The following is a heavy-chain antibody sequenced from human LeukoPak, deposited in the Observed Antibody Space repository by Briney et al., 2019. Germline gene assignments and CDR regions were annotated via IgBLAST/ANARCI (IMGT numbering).Heavy chain of an antibody. Sequence: ASVKVSCKTSGYTFTGYYMHWVRQAPGQGLEWMGWINPDSGGTNYAQKFQGRVIMTRDTSISTAYMELSRLRSDDTAVYYCATITMVQGVTLFDYWGQGTLVTVSS. V-gene: IGHV1-2*02. D-gene: IGHD3-10*01. CDR2: INPDSGGT. CDR3: ATITMVQGVTLFDY. J-gene: IGHJ4*02. CDR1: GYTFTGYY.